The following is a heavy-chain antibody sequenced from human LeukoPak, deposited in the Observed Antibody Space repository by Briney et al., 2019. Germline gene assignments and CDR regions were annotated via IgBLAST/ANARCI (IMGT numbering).Heavy chain of an antibody. Sequence: SVKVSCKASGGTFSSYAISWVRQAPGQGLEWMGGIIPNFGTANYAQKFQGRVTITADESTSTAYMELSSLRSEDTAVYYCARPYYYDSSGYYYYFDYWGQGTLVTVSS. CDR2: IIPNFGTA. CDR3: ARPYYYDSSGYYYYFDY. D-gene: IGHD3-22*01. V-gene: IGHV1-69*01. CDR1: GGTFSSYA. J-gene: IGHJ4*02.